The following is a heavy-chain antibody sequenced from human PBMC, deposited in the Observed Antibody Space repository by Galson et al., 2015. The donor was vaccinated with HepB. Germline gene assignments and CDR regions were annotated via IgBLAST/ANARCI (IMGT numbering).Heavy chain of an antibody. CDR3: AKVGPSCSSTRCSDYYIDY. J-gene: IGHJ4*01. CDR1: GFTFSSYA. D-gene: IGHD2-2*01. CDR2: VSGSAAGTEYGITT. V-gene: IGHV3-23*01. Sequence: SLRLSCAASGFTFSSYAMNWVRQAPGKGLEWVAAVSGSAAGTEYGITTDYADSVKGRFTISRDNSKNTLYLQMNSLRAEDTAVYYCAKVGPSCSSTRCSDYYIDYWGPGTLVTVSS.